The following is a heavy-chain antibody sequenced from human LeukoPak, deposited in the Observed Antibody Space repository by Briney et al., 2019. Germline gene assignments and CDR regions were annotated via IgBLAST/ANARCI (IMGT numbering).Heavy chain of an antibody. Sequence: PGGSLRLSCAASGFTFSNYGMQWVRQAPGKGLEWVAFIRYDGSIKHYADSVKGRFTISRDNSKNTLYLQMNSLRAEDTAVYYCAKSHHVTAIDYWGQGTLVTVSS. CDR2: IRYDGSIK. V-gene: IGHV3-30*02. J-gene: IGHJ4*02. CDR3: AKSHHVTAIDY. CDR1: GFTFSNYG. D-gene: IGHD2-21*02.